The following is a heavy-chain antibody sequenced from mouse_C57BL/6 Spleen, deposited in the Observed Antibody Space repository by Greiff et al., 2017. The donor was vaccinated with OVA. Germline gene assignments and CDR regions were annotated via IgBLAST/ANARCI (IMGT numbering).Heavy chain of an antibody. CDR3: AMGDYDGNYYAMDY. Sequence: EVQLQQSGPVLVKPGASVKMSCKASGYTFTDYYMNWVKQSHGKSLEWIGVINPYNGGTSYNQKFKGKATLTVDKSSSTAYMELNSLTSEDSAVYYCAMGDYDGNYYAMDYWGQGTSVTVSS. D-gene: IGHD2-4*01. CDR2: INPYNGGT. J-gene: IGHJ4*01. CDR1: GYTFTDYY. V-gene: IGHV1-19*01.